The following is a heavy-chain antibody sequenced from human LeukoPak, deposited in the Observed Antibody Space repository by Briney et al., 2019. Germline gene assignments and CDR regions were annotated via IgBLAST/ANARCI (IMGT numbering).Heavy chain of an antibody. Sequence: SETLSLTCSVSGGSMSSYYWSWIRQPAGKGLEWIGRIYTSGSTNYNPSLKTRLTMSVDTSKKQFSLKLSSVTAADTAVYYCARDTFWLGKYYFVYWGQGTLVTVSS. D-gene: IGHD3-9*01. CDR3: ARDTFWLGKYYFVY. CDR1: GGSMSSYY. J-gene: IGHJ4*02. V-gene: IGHV4-4*07. CDR2: IYTSGST.